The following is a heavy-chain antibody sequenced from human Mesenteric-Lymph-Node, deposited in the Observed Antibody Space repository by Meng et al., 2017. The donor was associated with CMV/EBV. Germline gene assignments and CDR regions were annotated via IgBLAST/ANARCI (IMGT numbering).Heavy chain of an antibody. CDR3: ARDRRYYSNYYYYYYGMDV. V-gene: IGHV3-13*01. Sequence: GGSLRLSCAASGFTFGNHAMHWVRQATGKGLEWVSAIGTAGDTYYPGSVKGRFTISRENAKNSLYLQMNSLRAGDTAVYYCARDRRYYSNYYYYYYGMDVWGQGTTVTVSS. CDR1: GFTFGNHA. CDR2: IGTAGDT. J-gene: IGHJ6*02. D-gene: IGHD4-11*01.